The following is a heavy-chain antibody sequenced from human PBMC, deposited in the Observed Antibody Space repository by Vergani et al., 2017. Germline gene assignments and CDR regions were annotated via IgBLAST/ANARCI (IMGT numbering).Heavy chain of an antibody. CDR3: ARHTTYTDS. CDR2: IYPADSDT. Sequence: EVELVQSGPEVRTPGESLKISCKGSEYSFGNYLIGWVRQMPGKGLGWMGIIYPADSDTRYSPSFQGQVTISADKYISTAFLQGDSLTASDTALYYCARHTTYTDSWGQGTLVTVSS. CDR1: EYSFGNYL. J-gene: IGHJ4*02. V-gene: IGHV5-51*01. D-gene: IGHD1-1*01.